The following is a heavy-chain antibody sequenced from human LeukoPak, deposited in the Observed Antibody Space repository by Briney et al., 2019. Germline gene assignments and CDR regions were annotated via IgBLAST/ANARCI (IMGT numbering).Heavy chain of an antibody. CDR2: IYYSGSS. CDR3: ARVPRSYYYYYYMDV. CDR1: GVSISSSNR. V-gene: IGHV4-4*02. J-gene: IGHJ6*03. Sequence: SETLSLTCDVSGVSISSSNRWSWVRQPPGKGLEWLGYIYYSGSSNYNPSLKSRVTISVDTSKNQFSLKLSSVTAADTAVYYCARVPRSYYYYYYMDVWGKGTTVTVSS.